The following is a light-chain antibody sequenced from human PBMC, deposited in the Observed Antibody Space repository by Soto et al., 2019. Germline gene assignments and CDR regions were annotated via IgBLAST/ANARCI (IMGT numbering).Light chain of an antibody. CDR3: QQRSNWPRGT. Sequence: IFLTQSPPTLSFSPGERATLSCRASQSVSSYLAWYQQKPGQAPSLLIYDASNRATGIPARFSGSGSGTDFTLTISSLEPEDFAVYYCQQRSNWPRGTFGQGTKVDIK. CDR1: QSVSSY. J-gene: IGKJ1*01. CDR2: DAS. V-gene: IGKV3-11*01.